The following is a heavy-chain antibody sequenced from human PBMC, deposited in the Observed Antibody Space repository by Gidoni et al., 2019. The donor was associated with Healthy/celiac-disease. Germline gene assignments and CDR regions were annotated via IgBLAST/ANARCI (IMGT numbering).Heavy chain of an antibody. CDR3: AKARQITMIVVVTPFDY. D-gene: IGHD3-22*01. Sequence: EVQLLESGGGLVQPGGSLRLSCAASGFTVSSYAMSWVRQAPGKGLEWVSAISGSGGSTYYADSVKGRFTISRDNSKNTLYLQMNSLRAEDTAVYYCAKARQITMIVVVTPFDYWGQGTLVTVSS. CDR1: GFTVSSYA. J-gene: IGHJ4*02. CDR2: ISGSGGST. V-gene: IGHV3-23*01.